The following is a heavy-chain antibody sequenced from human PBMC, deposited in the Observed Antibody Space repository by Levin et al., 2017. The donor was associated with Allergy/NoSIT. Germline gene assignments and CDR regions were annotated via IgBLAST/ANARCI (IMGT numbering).Heavy chain of an antibody. D-gene: IGHD3-16*01. CDR2: INTNTGNP. Sequence: PGGSLRLSCKASGYIFTRYAMNWVRQAPGQGLEWMGRINTNTGNPTYARGFTGRFVFSLDTSVSTAYLQISSLKAEDTAVYYCARKAWGAAQPLDYWGQGTLVTVSS. CDR3: ARKAWGAAQPLDY. V-gene: IGHV7-4-1*02. J-gene: IGHJ4*02. CDR1: GYIFTRYA.